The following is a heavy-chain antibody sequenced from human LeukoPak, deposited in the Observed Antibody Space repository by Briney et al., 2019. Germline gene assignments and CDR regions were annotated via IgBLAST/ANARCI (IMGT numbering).Heavy chain of an antibody. J-gene: IGHJ3*02. CDR1: GGSFNNYF. CDR2: IDDSGNT. Sequence: PSETLSLTCTVSGGSFNNYFWSWIRRPPGKGLEWIGYIDDSGNTDYNPSLKSQVSISIAKSKNQFFLKLSSVTAADTAMYYCARSDYYGSGSHTVFDAFDIWGQGTRVTVSS. D-gene: IGHD3-10*01. V-gene: IGHV4-59*01. CDR3: ARSDYYGSGSHTVFDAFDI.